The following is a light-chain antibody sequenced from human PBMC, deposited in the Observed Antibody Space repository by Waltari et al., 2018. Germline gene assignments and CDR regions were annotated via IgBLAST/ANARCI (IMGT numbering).Light chain of an antibody. J-gene: IGKJ2*01. Sequence: IVLTQSPGTLSLFSGERATLSCRASQSVSSNYLAWYQQKPGQAPRLLIHDASSRATGIPDRFSGSGSGTDFTLTISGPEPEDFAVYFCQHYSSAPNTFGQGTRLEIK. V-gene: IGKV3-20*01. CDR1: QSVSSNY. CDR2: DAS. CDR3: QHYSSAPNT.